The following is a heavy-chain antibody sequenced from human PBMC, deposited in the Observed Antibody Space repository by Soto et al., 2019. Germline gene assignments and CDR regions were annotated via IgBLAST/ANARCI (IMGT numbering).Heavy chain of an antibody. CDR3: SRPGTPIDY. D-gene: IGHD3-10*01. V-gene: IGHV1-18*01. J-gene: IGHJ4*02. CDR1: GYTFTNFG. CDR2: ISAYNGNT. Sequence: QVQLVQSGAEVKKPGASVKVSCKASGYTFTNFGISWVRQAPGQGLEWMGWISAYNGNTNYAQKFQGRVTMTTDTSTSTAYMEVRSLTFDNTAMYYCSRPGTPIDYWGQGTLGTVSS.